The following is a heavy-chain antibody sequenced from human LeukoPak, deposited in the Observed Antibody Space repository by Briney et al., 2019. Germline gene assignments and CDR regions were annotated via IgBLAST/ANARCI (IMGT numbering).Heavy chain of an antibody. V-gene: IGHV3-13*04. CDR2: MGTAGDT. Sequence: GGSLRLSCAASGFTFSSYDMHWVRQATGKGLEWVSAMGTAGDTYYPGSVKGRFTISRENAKNSLYLQMNSLRAGDTAVYYCARAPAYCSSTSCYYYYGMDVWGQGTTVTVSS. D-gene: IGHD2-2*01. CDR1: GFTFSSYD. J-gene: IGHJ6*02. CDR3: ARAPAYCSSTSCYYYYGMDV.